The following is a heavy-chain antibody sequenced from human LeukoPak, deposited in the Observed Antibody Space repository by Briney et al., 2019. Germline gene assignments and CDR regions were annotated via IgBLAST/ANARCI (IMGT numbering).Heavy chain of an antibody. J-gene: IGHJ6*03. D-gene: IGHD2/OR15-2a*01. V-gene: IGHV3-30*02. CDR1: GLPFSTYG. Sequence: QAGGSLRLSCAASGLPFSTYGMHWVRQAPGKGLEWVAFIRYDGSVQYYTDSVTGRFTISRDNSKNTLYLQMNSLRDEDTAVYSCATGRGYFAIHYYMDVWGKGTTVTVSS. CDR3: ATGRGYFAIHYYMDV. CDR2: IRYDGSVQ.